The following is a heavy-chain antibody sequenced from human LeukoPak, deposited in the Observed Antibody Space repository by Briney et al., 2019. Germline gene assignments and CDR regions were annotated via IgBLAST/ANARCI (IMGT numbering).Heavy chain of an antibody. V-gene: IGHV4-34*01. Sequence: SETLSLTCTVSGGSISSYYWSWIRQPPGKGLEWIGEINHSGSTNYNPSLKSRVTISVDTSKNQFSLKLSSVTAADTAVYYCARPSLYGDYNYWGQGTLVTVSS. D-gene: IGHD4-17*01. CDR1: GGSISSYY. J-gene: IGHJ4*02. CDR2: INHSGST. CDR3: ARPSLYGDYNY.